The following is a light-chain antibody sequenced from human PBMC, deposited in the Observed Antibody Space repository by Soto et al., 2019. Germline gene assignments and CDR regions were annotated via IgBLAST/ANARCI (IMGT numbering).Light chain of an antibody. Sequence: EIVMTQSPATLSVSPGERATLSCRASQSVSSNLAWYQQKPGQAPRLLIYGASTRATGFPARFSGSGSGTDLTLTISSLQSEDFAAYYCQQYNNWPLTFGGGTKVEIK. J-gene: IGKJ4*01. CDR2: GAS. CDR3: QQYNNWPLT. CDR1: QSVSSN. V-gene: IGKV3-15*01.